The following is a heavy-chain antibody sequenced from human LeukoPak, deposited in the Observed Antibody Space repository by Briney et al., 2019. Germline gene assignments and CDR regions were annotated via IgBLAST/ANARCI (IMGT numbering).Heavy chain of an antibody. J-gene: IGHJ3*02. V-gene: IGHV4-4*09. CDR2: IHSSGMT. D-gene: IGHD1-26*01. CDR3: ARRITIVGAKGSFDI. Sequence: PSETLSLTCTVSGGSIRDHYWDWVRQPPGKGLEWIGYIHSSGMTSYNPSLKSRVIISLDTSKNQFSLKVRSVTAADTAVYYCARRITIVGAKGSFDIWGQGTMVTVSS. CDR1: GGSIRDHY.